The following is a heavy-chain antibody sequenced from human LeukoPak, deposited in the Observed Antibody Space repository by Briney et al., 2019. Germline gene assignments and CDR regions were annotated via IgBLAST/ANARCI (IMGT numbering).Heavy chain of an antibody. CDR1: GGTFSNNA. D-gene: IGHD5-12*01. CDR2: IIPRFTP. Sequence: SVKVSCKASGGTFSNNAISWVRQAPGQGLEWMGGIIPRFTPNCAQHFQGRVTITTDEATTTAYLELSNLRSDDTAVYYCAGLGYSGYGPRSRFDNWGQGTLITVST. V-gene: IGHV1-69*05. J-gene: IGHJ4*02. CDR3: AGLGYSGYGPRSRFDN.